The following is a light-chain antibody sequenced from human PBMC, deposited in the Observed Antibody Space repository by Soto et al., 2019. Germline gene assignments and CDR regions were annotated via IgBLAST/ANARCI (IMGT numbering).Light chain of an antibody. CDR3: VQTTQFPWT. V-gene: IGKV2D-29*01. CDR1: QSLLNSGGKTY. J-gene: IGKJ1*01. Sequence: DIVMTQSPLSLSVTPGQPASISCKSSQSLLNSGGKTYFYWYLQKPGQPPQLLIYEVFNRFSGVRDRVSGSGSGTDFTLNISRVEAEDVGFYYCVQTTQFPWTFGEGTKVDIK. CDR2: EVF.